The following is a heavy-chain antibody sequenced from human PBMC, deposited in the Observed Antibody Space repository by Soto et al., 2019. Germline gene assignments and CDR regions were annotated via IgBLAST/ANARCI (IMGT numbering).Heavy chain of an antibody. CDR3: ARTLVPHYYGMEV. D-gene: IGHD6-6*01. V-gene: IGHV3-9*01. CDR1: GSTFDDYA. J-gene: IGHJ6*02. Sequence: FLRLSCAASGSTFDDYAMHWVRQAPGKGLEWVSGISWNSGSIGYADSVKGRFTISRDNAKNSLYLQMNSLRAEDTALYYCARTLVPHYYGMEVWGQGTMVTVSS. CDR2: ISWNSGSI.